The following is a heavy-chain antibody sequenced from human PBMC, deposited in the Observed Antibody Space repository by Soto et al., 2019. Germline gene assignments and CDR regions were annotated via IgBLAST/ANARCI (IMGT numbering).Heavy chain of an antibody. CDR1: YGSISSGGYY. CDR3: ERGPPDFSRAARARGNLDH. D-gene: IGHD3-3*01. CDR2: IHYSGSI. Sequence: TLSLTCTVSYGSISSGGYYWGWIRQHPGKGLEWIGHIHYSGSIHYNPSLKSRAIISVDMSKNQFSLKLTSVSAANTAVYYWERGPPDFSRAARARGNLDHRGQGALVTLSS. J-gene: IGHJ1*01. V-gene: IGHV4-31*03.